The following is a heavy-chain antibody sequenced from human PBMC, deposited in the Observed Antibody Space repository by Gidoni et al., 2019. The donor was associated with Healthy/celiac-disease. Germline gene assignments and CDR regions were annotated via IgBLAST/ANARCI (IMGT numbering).Heavy chain of an antibody. J-gene: IGHJ4*02. V-gene: IGHV3-74*01. Sequence: EVQLVESGGGLVQPGGSLRLSCAASGFTFSSYWMHWVRQAPGKGLVWVARINSDGSSTSYADSVKGRFTISRDNAKNTLYLQMNSLRAEDTAVYYCAREGGDGYNYFGYWGQGTLVTVSS. CDR3: AREGGDGYNYFGY. CDR1: GFTFSSYW. D-gene: IGHD5-12*01. CDR2: INSDGSST.